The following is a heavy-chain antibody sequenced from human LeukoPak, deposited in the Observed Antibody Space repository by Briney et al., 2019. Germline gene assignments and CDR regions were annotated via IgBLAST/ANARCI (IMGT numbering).Heavy chain of an antibody. V-gene: IGHV1-69*05. CDR1: GGTFNSYA. Sequence: SVKVSCKASGGTFNSYAISWVRQAPGQGLEWMGGIIPIFGTANYAQKVQGRVTITTDESTTTAYMELSSLRSEDTAVYYCARHDYGDYDAFDFWGQGTMVTVSS. CDR2: IIPIFGTA. J-gene: IGHJ3*01. D-gene: IGHD4-17*01. CDR3: ARHDYGDYDAFDF.